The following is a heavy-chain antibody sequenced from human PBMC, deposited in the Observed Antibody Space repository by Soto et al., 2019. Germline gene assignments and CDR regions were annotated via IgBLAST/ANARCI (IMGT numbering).Heavy chain of an antibody. CDR1: GGSISSYY. CDR2: IYYSGST. J-gene: IGHJ4*02. CDR3: ARGASYYDILTGYYTDPPPFDY. Sequence: PSETLSLTCTVSGGSISSYYWSWIRQPPGKGLEWIGYIYYSGSTNYNPSLKSRVTISVDTSKNQFSLKLSSVTAADTAVYYCARGASYYDILTGYYTDPPPFDYWGQGTRVTVSS. D-gene: IGHD3-9*01. V-gene: IGHV4-59*01.